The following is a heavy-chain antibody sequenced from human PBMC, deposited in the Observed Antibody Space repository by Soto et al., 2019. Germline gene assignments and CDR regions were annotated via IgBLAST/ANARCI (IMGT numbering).Heavy chain of an antibody. Sequence: SSETLSLTCTVSGGSISSGGYYWIWIRQHPGKGLEWIGYIYYSGSTYYNPSLKSRVTISVDTSKNQFSLKLSSVTAADTAVYYCAREPIVVVVAATPPTFYYYGMDVWGQGTTVTVSS. CDR2: IYYSGST. CDR1: GGSISSGGYY. D-gene: IGHD2-15*01. V-gene: IGHV4-31*03. CDR3: AREPIVVVVAATPPTFYYYGMDV. J-gene: IGHJ6*02.